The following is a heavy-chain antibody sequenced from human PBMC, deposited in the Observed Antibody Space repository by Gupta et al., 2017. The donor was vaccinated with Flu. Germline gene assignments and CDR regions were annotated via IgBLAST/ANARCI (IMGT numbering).Heavy chain of an antibody. CDR1: GGSFSGYY. V-gene: IGHV4-34*01. CDR3: ASLGHKTVGSYSGYDSNWFDP. CDR2: INHSGST. Sequence: QVQLQQWGAGLLKPSETLSLTCAVYGGSFSGYYWSWIRQPPGKGLEWIGEINHSGSTNYNPSLKSRVTISVDTSKNQFSLKLSSVTAADTAVYYCASLGHKTVGSYSGYDSNWFDPWGQGTLVTVSS. J-gene: IGHJ5*02. D-gene: IGHD5-12*01.